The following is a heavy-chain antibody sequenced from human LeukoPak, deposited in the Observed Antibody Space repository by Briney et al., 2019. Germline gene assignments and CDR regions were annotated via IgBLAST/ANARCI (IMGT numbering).Heavy chain of an antibody. CDR1: GFTFSSYD. V-gene: IGHV3-13*01. J-gene: IGHJ5*02. CDR3: ARGQGYYDSSGYPTNWFDP. D-gene: IGHD3-22*01. Sequence: PGGSLRLSCAASGFTFSSYDMHWVRQAPGKGLEWVSAIGTAGDTYYPGSVKGRFTISRENAKNSLYLQMNSLRAEDTAVYYCARGQGYYDSSGYPTNWFDPWGQGTLVTVSS. CDR2: IGTAGDT.